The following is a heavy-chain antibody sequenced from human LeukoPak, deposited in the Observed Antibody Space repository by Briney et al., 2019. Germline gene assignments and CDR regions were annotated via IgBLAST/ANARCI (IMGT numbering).Heavy chain of an antibody. D-gene: IGHD6-19*01. Sequence: PGRSLRLSCAASGFTFSSYGMPWVRQAPGKGLEWVAVISYDGSNKYYADSVKGRFTISRDNSKNTLYLQMNSLRAEDTAVYYCARDLAVAGDIDWGQGTLVTVSS. J-gene: IGHJ4*02. CDR2: ISYDGSNK. CDR1: GFTFSSYG. V-gene: IGHV3-30*03. CDR3: ARDLAVAGDID.